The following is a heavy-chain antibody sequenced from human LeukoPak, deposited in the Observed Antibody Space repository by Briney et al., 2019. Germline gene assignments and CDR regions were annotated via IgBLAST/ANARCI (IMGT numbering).Heavy chain of an antibody. CDR3: ARDDRGSGYDPSFDY. J-gene: IGHJ4*02. D-gene: IGHD5-12*01. CDR1: GYTFTSYY. Sequence: AASVKVSCKASGYTFTSYYMHWVRQAPGQGLEWMGIINPSGGSTSYAQKFQGRVTMTRDTSTSTVYMELSSLRSEDTAVYYCARDDRGSGYDPSFDYWGQGTLVTVSS. CDR2: INPSGGST. V-gene: IGHV1-46*01.